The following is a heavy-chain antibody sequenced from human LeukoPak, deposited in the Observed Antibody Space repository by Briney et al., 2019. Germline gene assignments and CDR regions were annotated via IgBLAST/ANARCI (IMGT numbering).Heavy chain of an antibody. D-gene: IGHD1-20*01. V-gene: IGHV3-66*01. CDR3: ARDFGLTGKVDY. CDR2: IYSGGST. Sequence: GGSLRLSCAASGFTVSSNYMSWVRQAPGKGLEWVSVIYSGGSTYYADSVKGRFTISRDNSKNTLYLQMGSLRAEDLAVYYCARDFGLTGKVDYWGQGTLVTVSS. J-gene: IGHJ4*02. CDR1: GFTVSSNY.